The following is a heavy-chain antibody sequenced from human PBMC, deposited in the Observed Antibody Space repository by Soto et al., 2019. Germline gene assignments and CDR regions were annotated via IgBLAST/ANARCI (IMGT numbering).Heavy chain of an antibody. CDR2: IYQTGNT. J-gene: IGHJ5*01. V-gene: IGHV4-4*02. D-gene: IGHD2-15*01. CDR3: ARGGYCSGGSCSGWFDS. CDR1: GVSLTTNNW. Sequence: QVQLQESGPGLVKPSETLSLTCAVSGVSLTTNNWWTWVRQAPGKGLEWVGEIYQTGNTNYKPSLNSRVIASLDKSKNQFFLKLTSVTAADTAIYYCARGGYCSGGSCSGWFDSWGQGTLVTVSS.